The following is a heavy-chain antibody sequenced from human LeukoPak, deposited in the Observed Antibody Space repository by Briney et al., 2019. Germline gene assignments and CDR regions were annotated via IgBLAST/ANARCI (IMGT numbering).Heavy chain of an antibody. J-gene: IGHJ6*03. D-gene: IGHD5-18*01. CDR1: GFTVSSNY. CDR3: ARGSEELYSYVVRGYYYYMDV. Sequence: PGGSLRLSCAASGFTVSSNYMSWVRQAPGKGLEWVSVIYSGGSTYYADPVKGRFTISRDNSKNTLYLQMNSLRAEDTAVYYCARGSEELYSYVVRGYYYYMDVWGKGTTVTVS. V-gene: IGHV3-53*01. CDR2: IYSGGST.